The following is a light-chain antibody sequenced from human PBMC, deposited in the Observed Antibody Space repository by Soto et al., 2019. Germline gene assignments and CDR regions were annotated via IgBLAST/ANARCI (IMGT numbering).Light chain of an antibody. CDR2: DVR. J-gene: IGLJ1*01. V-gene: IGLV2-14*01. CDR1: SSDVGGYNF. CDR3: SSYTSISTYV. Sequence: QSALTQPASVSGSPGQSITISCTGTSSDVGGYNFVSWYQQHPGKAPKLMIYDVRNRPSGVSNRFSGSKSVNTASLTISGVQAEDEADYYCSSYTSISTYVVGTGTKLTVL.